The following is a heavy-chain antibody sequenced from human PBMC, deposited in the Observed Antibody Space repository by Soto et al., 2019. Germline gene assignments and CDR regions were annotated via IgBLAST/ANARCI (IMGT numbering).Heavy chain of an antibody. CDR1: GFTFSSYG. J-gene: IGHJ4*02. CDR3: AKDLSFGLLCFGEFDY. V-gene: IGHV3-30*18. Sequence: GGSLRLSCAASGFTFSSYGMHWVRQAPGKGLEWVAVISYDGSNKYYADSVKGRFTISRDNSKNTLYLQMNSLRAEDTAVYYCAKDLSFGLLCFGEFDYWGQGTLVTVSS. D-gene: IGHD3-10*01. CDR2: ISYDGSNK.